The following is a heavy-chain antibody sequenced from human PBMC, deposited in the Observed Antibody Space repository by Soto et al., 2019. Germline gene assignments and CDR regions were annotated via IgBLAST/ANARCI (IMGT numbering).Heavy chain of an antibody. CDR1: GGSIISCGYS. J-gene: IGHJ6*02. CDR2: IYHSGST. CDR3: ARDQKAYYDILTGYYHYYGMDV. Sequence: PSETLSLTCAVSGGSIISCGYSWSWIRQPPGKGLEWIGYIYHSGSTYYNPSLKSRVTISVDRSKNQFSLKLSSVTAADTAVYYCARDQKAYYDILTGYYHYYGMDVWGQGTTVSVSS. V-gene: IGHV4-30-2*01. D-gene: IGHD3-9*01.